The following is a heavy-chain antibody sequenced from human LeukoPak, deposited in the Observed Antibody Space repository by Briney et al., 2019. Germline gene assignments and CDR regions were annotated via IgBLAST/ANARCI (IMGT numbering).Heavy chain of an antibody. CDR3: ARGYLIDY. CDR2: VSSGDRT. D-gene: IGHD1-26*01. Sequence: PGVSLRLSCAASGFTVNSNYMSWVRQAPGKGLEWVSVVSSGDRTYHADSVKGRFTISRDDSTNTLYLLMNSLRAEDTAVYYCARGYLIDYWGQGTLVTLPS. J-gene: IGHJ4*02. V-gene: IGHV3-66*01. CDR1: GFTVNSNY.